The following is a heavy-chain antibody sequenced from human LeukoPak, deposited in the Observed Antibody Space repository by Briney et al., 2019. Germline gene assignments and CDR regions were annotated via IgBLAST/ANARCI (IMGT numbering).Heavy chain of an antibody. CDR2: INHSGST. V-gene: IGHV4-34*01. J-gene: IGHJ4*02. CDR3: ARRAYLRPYYYDSSGWRYFDY. CDR1: GGSFSGYY. Sequence: PSETLSLTCAVYGGSFSGYYWSWIRQPPGKGLEWIGEINHSGSTNYNPSLKSRVTISVDTSKNQFSLKLSSVTAADTAVYYCARRAYLRPYYYDSSGWRYFDYWGQGTLVTVSS. D-gene: IGHD3-22*01.